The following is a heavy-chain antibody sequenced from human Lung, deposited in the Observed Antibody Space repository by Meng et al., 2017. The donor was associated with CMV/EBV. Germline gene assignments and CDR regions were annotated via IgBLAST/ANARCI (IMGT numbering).Heavy chain of an antibody. D-gene: IGHD2/OR15-2a*01. CDR1: GYTFTSYS. Sequence: SGYTFTSYSITWVRQAPGQGLQWVGWINAYNINTNYAQKLQGRVTMTTDTSTSTAYMELRSLRSDDTAIYYCARACFYDTTANWFDPWGQGTLVTVSS. V-gene: IGHV1-18*01. CDR3: ARACFYDTTANWFDP. CDR2: INAYNINT. J-gene: IGHJ5*02.